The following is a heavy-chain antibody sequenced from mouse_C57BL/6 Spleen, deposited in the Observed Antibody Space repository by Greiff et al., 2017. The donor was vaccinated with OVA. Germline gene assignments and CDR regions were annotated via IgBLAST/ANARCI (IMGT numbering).Heavy chain of an antibody. CDR3: ARSYSNYDYAMDY. CDR2: IYIGNGYT. V-gene: IGHV1-58*01. J-gene: IGHJ4*01. Sequence: EVMLVESGAELVRPGSSVKMSCKTSGYTFTSYGINWVKQRPGQGLEWIGYIYIGNGYTEYNEKFKGKATLTSDTSSSTAYMQLSSLTSEDSAIYFCARSYSNYDYAMDYWGQGTSVTVSS. D-gene: IGHD2-5*01. CDR1: GYTFTSYG.